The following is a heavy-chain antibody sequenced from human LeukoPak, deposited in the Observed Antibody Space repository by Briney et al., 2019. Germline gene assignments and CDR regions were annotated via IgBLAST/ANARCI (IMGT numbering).Heavy chain of an antibody. CDR1: GFTFSNYA. CDR3: AKDLPDSRESLTGHWFDP. D-gene: IGHD3-10*01. CDR2: ISGSGGST. J-gene: IGHJ5*02. V-gene: IGHV3-23*01. Sequence: PGGSLRLSCAASGFTFSNYAMSWVRQAPGRGLEWVSAISGSGGSTYYADSVKGRFTISRDNSENTLYLQLDSLRAVDTALYYCAKDLPDSRESLTGHWFDPWGQGTLVSVSS.